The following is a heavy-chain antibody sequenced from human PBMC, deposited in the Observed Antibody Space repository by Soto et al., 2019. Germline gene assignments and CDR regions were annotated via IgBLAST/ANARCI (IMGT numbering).Heavy chain of an antibody. Sequence: GGSLRLSCAASGLTSSSYDMSWVRQAPGKGLEWISGISGGGGSTYYADSVRGRFTISRDDSKNTLFLELRSLRVDDTAVYYCEKGAWVGTYDSWGQGTVVTVSS. CDR3: EKGAWVGTYDS. CDR1: GLTSSSYD. CDR2: ISGGGGST. D-gene: IGHD3-16*01. J-gene: IGHJ4*02. V-gene: IGHV3-23*01.